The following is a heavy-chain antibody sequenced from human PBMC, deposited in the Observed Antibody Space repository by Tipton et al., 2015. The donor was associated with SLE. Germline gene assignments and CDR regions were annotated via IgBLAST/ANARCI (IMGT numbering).Heavy chain of an antibody. V-gene: IGHV3-11*04. CDR3: AKYGDYGGYFDF. J-gene: IGHJ4*02. D-gene: IGHD4-17*01. CDR2: ISSGRTTI. Sequence: SLRLSCAASGFTFSNYYMSWIRQAPGKGLEWVSYISSGRTTIYYADSVKGRFTISRDNAKNSLSLQMNSLRADDTAVYYCAKYGDYGGYFDFWGQGTLVTVSS. CDR1: GFTFSNYY.